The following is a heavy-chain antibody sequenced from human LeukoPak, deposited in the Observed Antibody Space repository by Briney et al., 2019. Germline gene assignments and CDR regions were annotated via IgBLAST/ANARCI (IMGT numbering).Heavy chain of an antibody. CDR3: ARVRDIKLTYYYYGMDV. Sequence: SEILSLTCTVSGGSISSSSYYWGWIRQPPGKGLEWIGSIYYSGSTYYNPSLKSRVTISVDTSKNQFSLKLSSVTAADTAVYYCARVRDIKLTYYYYGMDVWGQGTTVTVSS. CDR2: IYYSGST. CDR1: GGSISSSSYY. V-gene: IGHV4-39*01. J-gene: IGHJ6*02. D-gene: IGHD2-15*01.